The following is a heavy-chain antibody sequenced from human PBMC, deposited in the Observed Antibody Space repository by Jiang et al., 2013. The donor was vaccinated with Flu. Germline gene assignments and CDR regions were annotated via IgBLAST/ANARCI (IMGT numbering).Heavy chain of an antibody. J-gene: IGHJ1*01. CDR1: GSYY. D-gene: IGHD3-22*01. CDR3: ARTKRGGVYYYDSSGYSRAEYFQH. Sequence: GSYYWSWIRQPPGKGLEWIGYIYYSGSTNYNPSLKSRVTISVDTSKNQFSLKLSSVTAADTAVYYCARTKRGGVYYYDSSGYSRAEYFQHWGQGTLVTVSS. V-gene: IGHV4-61*01. CDR2: IYYSGST.